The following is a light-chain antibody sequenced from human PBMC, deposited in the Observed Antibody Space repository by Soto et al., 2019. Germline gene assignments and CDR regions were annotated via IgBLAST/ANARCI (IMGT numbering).Light chain of an antibody. V-gene: IGLV1-47*02. Sequence: QSVLTQPPSASATPGQRVTISCSGSSSNIGSNSVYWYQQLPGTAPKLLTYTNDQRPSGVRDRFSASKSGTSASLAISGRRSEDEADYYCAAWDDSLSGVVFGGGTKLTVL. J-gene: IGLJ2*01. CDR3: AAWDDSLSGVV. CDR2: TND. CDR1: SSNIGSNS.